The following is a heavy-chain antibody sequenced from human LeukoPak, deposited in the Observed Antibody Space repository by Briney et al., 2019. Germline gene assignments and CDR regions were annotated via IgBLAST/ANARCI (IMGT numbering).Heavy chain of an antibody. D-gene: IGHD2-21*02. Sequence: SETLSLTCTVSGGSISSSSYYWGWIRQPPGKGLEWIGSIYYSGSTYYNPPLKSRVTIAVDTSKSQFSLKLRSVTAADTAVYYCARHPLVAATAMGLFDAFDIWGQGTMVTVSS. J-gene: IGHJ3*02. CDR2: IYYSGST. CDR1: GGSISSSSYY. V-gene: IGHV4-39*01. CDR3: ARHPLVAATAMGLFDAFDI.